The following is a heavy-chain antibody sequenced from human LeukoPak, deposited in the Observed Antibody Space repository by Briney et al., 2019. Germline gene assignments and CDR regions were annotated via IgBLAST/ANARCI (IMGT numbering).Heavy chain of an antibody. CDR1: GFAFSSYA. CDR2: IGGSGGST. D-gene: IGHD5-12*01. J-gene: IGHJ4*02. CDR3: AKDRGRYSYGSVDY. V-gene: IGHV3-23*01. Sequence: GGSLRLSCAASGFAFSSYAISWVRQAPGKGLEWVSSIGGSGGSTYYADSVKGRFTISRDNFKNTLYLQMNSLRVEDTAVYYCAKDRGRYSYGSVDYWGQGTLVTVSS.